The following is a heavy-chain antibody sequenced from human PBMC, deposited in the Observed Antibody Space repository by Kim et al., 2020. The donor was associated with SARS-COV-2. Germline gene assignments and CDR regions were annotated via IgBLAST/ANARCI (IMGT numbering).Heavy chain of an antibody. J-gene: IGHJ5*02. D-gene: IGHD6-19*01. CDR3: ANETALEGRIAEAGDP. CDR1: GFTVSSNS. CDR2: IDSGGST. V-gene: IGHV3-66*01. Sequence: GGSLRLSCATSGFTVSSNSMTGVRQAPGKGLGWVSVIDSGGSTYSVASVLGRVTTSSENTKKNLYLQKKRLRAEDTAVYYSANETALEGRIAEAGDP.